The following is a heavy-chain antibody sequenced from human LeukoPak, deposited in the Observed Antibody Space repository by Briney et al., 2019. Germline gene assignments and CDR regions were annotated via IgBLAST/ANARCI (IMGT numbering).Heavy chain of an antibody. CDR2: ITSSSYTI. D-gene: IGHD3-10*01. CDR1: GFTFSSYA. V-gene: IGHV3-48*01. Sequence: GGSLRLSCAASGFTFSSYAMSWVRQAPGKGLEWVSHITSSSYTIYYADSVKGRFTISRDNAKNSLYLQMNSLRAEDTAVYYCARVRSGWYFDYWGQGTLVTVSS. J-gene: IGHJ4*02. CDR3: ARVRSGWYFDY.